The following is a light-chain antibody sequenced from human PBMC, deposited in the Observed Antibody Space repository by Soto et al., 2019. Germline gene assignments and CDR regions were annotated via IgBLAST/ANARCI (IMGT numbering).Light chain of an antibody. CDR1: QSVSSY. CDR3: QQRSNWPPIT. V-gene: IGKV3-11*01. J-gene: IGKJ5*01. CDR2: DAS. Sequence: NVLTQSPATLSLTPGERANLSCRASQSVSSYLAWYQQKPGQAPRLLIYDASNRATGIPARFSGSGSGTDFTLTISSLEPEDFAVYYCQQRSNWPPITSAQRARLEI.